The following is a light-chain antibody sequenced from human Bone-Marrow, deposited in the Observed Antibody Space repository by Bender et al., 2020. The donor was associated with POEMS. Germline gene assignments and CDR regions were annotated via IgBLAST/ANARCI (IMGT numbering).Light chain of an antibody. Sequence: SVSVAPGQTATITCGGDNIGKESVHWYQQKAGQAPVLVVYDDRARPSGIPERFSGSNSGNMATLTISRVEAGDEADFYCQVWHKITDQEIFGGGTRLTVL. CDR2: DDR. CDR1: NIGKES. V-gene: IGLV3-21*02. J-gene: IGLJ2*01. CDR3: QVWHKITDQEI.